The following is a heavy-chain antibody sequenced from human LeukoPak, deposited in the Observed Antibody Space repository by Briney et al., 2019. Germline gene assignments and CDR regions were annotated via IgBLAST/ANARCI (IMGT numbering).Heavy chain of an antibody. D-gene: IGHD6-13*01. J-gene: IGHJ4*02. V-gene: IGHV4-39*01. Sequence: PSETLSLTSTVSGGSISSSSYFWGWIRQPPGKGLEWIGSIYYGGATYYNPSLTSRLTISVDTSKNQFSLKLRSVSATDTAVYYCATNLQQLGNDYWGQGTLVTVSS. CDR1: GGSISSSSYF. CDR3: ATNLQQLGNDY. CDR2: IYYGGAT.